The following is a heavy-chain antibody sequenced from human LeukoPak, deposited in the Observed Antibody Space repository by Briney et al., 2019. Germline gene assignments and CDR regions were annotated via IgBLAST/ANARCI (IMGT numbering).Heavy chain of an antibody. CDR2: VKGDGTFT. V-gene: IGHV3-74*01. Sequence: GGSLRLSCAASGFTFSNYWMHWVRQAPGKGLVWVSRVKGDGTFTNYADSVKGRFTISRDNAKYTLYLQMHSLRAEDTAIYYCVRDGDDYNFDYWRQGSMVTVSS. CDR3: VRDGDDYNFDY. D-gene: IGHD5-24*01. J-gene: IGHJ4*02. CDR1: GFTFSNYW.